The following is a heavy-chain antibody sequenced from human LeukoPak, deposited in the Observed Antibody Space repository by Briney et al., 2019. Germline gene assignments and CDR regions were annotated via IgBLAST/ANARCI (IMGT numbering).Heavy chain of an antibody. V-gene: IGHV3-7*01. CDR3: ARDRGYSNFDY. CDR2: MNEDGSEK. Sequence: GGSLRLSCAASGFGFSNYWMSWARQAPGKGREWVANMNEDGSEKNYVDSVKGRFTISRDNAQDSLYLQMNSLRAEDTAVYYCARDRGYSNFDYWGQGTLLTVSS. D-gene: IGHD4-11*01. J-gene: IGHJ4*02. CDR1: GFGFSNYW.